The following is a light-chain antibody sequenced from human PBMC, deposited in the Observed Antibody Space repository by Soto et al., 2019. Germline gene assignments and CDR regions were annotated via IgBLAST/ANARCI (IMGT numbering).Light chain of an antibody. J-gene: IGKJ1*01. V-gene: IGKV1-5*01. Sequence: DIQMTQSPSTVSASVGDRVTITCRASQSISSWLAWYQQTTGKAPKLLIFDASTLESGVPSRFRGSGSRTDFTLTISRLQPDDVATYYCQQYSDYSGAFGQGTEVDIK. CDR3: QQYSDYSGA. CDR1: QSISSW. CDR2: DAS.